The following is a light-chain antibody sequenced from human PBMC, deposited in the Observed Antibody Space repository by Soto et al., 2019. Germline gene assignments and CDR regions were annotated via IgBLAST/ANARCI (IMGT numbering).Light chain of an antibody. CDR2: SGN. V-gene: IGLV1-44*01. Sequence: QSVLTQPPSASGTPGQRVTISCSGSSSNIGSNTLNWYQQLPGTAPKLLIYSGNQRPSGVPDRFSGSKSGTSASLAISGLQSEDEADYYCAAWYDSLNGRVFGTGTKLTVL. J-gene: IGLJ1*01. CDR3: AAWYDSLNGRV. CDR1: SSNIGSNT.